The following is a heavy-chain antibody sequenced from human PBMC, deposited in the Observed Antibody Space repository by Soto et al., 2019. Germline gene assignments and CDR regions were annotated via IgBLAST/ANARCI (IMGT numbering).Heavy chain of an antibody. Sequence: SETLSLTCTVSGDSVSKYYWNWIRQPAGKGLEWIGRIYTSGSTNYNPSLKSRVTMSVDTSKNQFSLKLSSVTAADTAVYYCARVLVPRYCSSTSCSNWFDPWGQGTLVTVSS. V-gene: IGHV4-4*07. D-gene: IGHD2-2*01. CDR3: ARVLVPRYCSSTSCSNWFDP. CDR1: GDSVSKYY. J-gene: IGHJ5*02. CDR2: IYTSGST.